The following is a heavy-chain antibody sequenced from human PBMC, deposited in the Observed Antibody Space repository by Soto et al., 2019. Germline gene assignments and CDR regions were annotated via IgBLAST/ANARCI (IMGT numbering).Heavy chain of an antibody. D-gene: IGHD3-22*01. CDR2: IIPIFGTA. V-gene: IGHV1-69*12. CDR3: AREGYYDSSGYIASSPFDY. J-gene: IGHJ4*02. CDR1: GGTFSSYA. Sequence: QVQLVQSGAEVKKPGSSVKVSCKASGGTFSSYAISWVRQAPGQGLEWMGGIIPIFGTANYAQKFQGRVTITADESTSTAYMELSSLRSEDTAVYYCAREGYYDSSGYIASSPFDYWGQGTLVTVSS.